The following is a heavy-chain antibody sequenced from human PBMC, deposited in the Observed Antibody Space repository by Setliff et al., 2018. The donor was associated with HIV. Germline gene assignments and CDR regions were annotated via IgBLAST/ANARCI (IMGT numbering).Heavy chain of an antibody. V-gene: IGHV3-15*01. CDR3: TTDLYDRSGYFQHNAFDI. CDR2: IKSESGGGTT. J-gene: IGHJ3*02. Sequence: PGGSLRLSCAASGFTFSDAWMNWVRQAPGKGPEWVGRIKSESGGGTTDLAAPVKGRFTISRDDSDKTLYLQMNSLETEDTAMYYCTTDLYDRSGYFQHNAFDIWGQGTMVTVSS. D-gene: IGHD3-22*01. CDR1: GFTFSDAW.